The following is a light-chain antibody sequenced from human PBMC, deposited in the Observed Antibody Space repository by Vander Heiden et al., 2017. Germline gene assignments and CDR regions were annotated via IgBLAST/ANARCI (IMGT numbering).Light chain of an antibody. J-gene: IGLJ2*01. CDR2: VVS. CDR3: CSYAGSYTSVV. V-gene: IGLV2-11*01. Sequence: QSALTQPSLGAGAPGQTLPIPCTGNSRDVGGYNYVSWYQQRPGKAPKLMIYVVSQRPSGVPDRFSGSKSGNTASLTISGLQAEDEADYYCCSYAGSYTSVVFGGGTKLTVL. CDR1: SRDVGGYNY.